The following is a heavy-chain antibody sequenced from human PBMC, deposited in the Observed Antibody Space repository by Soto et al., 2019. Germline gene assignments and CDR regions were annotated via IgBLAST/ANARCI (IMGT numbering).Heavy chain of an antibody. Sequence: QVQLVESGGGVVQPGRSLRLSCAASGFTFSSYGMHWVRQAPGKGLEWVAVIWYDGSNKYYADSVKGRFTISRDNSKNTLYLQMNSLRAEDTDVYYCARDFRHYYDSSGYLALDYWGQGTLVTVSS. J-gene: IGHJ4*02. CDR1: GFTFSSYG. CDR2: IWYDGSNK. CDR3: ARDFRHYYDSSGYLALDY. V-gene: IGHV3-33*01. D-gene: IGHD3-22*01.